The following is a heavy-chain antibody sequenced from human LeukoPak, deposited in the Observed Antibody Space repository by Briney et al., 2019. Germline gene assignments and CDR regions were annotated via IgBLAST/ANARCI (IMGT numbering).Heavy chain of an antibody. CDR2: ISAYNGNT. D-gene: IGHD1-26*01. V-gene: IGHV1-18*01. CDR1: GGTFSSYA. CDR3: ARTGVGATTFDY. Sequence: ASVKVSCKASGGTFSSYAISWVRQAPGQGLEWMGWISAYNGNTNYAQKLQGRVTMTTDTSTSTAYMELRSLRSDDTAVYYCARTGVGATTFDYWGQGTLVTVSS. J-gene: IGHJ4*02.